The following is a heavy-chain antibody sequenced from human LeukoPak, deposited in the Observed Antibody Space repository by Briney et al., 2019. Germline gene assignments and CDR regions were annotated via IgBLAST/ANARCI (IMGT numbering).Heavy chain of an antibody. CDR2: ISDGGGSP. J-gene: IGHJ4*02. V-gene: IGHV3-23*01. Sequence: GGSLRLSCTASGFTFRNYVMGWVRQDPGKGLEWVSGISDGGGSPYYRDSVKGRFTLSRDNSKNTLYLQMNSLRADDTAVYYCVRAAASTLFDYWGQGTLVTVSS. CDR3: VRAAASTLFDY. D-gene: IGHD6-25*01. CDR1: GFTFRNYV.